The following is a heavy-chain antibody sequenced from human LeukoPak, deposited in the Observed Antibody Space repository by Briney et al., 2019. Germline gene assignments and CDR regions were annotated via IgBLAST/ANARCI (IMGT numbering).Heavy chain of an antibody. V-gene: IGHV3-33*06. CDR2: IWYDGSNK. CDR3: AKGLAGGVFGPADS. D-gene: IGHD3/OR15-3a*01. J-gene: IGHJ5*01. Sequence: GRSLRLSCAAAGFTLSDYGMHWVRQAPGKGLEWVATIWYDGSNKYYADSVKGRFIISRNNSKNTLDLQMNSLRGEDTAVYFCAKGLAGGVFGPADSWGLGSLVTVSS. CDR1: GFTLSDYG.